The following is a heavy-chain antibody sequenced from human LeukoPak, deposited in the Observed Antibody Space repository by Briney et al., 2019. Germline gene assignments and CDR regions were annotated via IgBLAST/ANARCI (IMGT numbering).Heavy chain of an antibody. CDR3: AKGALGYGIDY. CDR2: ISYDGSNK. CDR1: GFTFSIYG. J-gene: IGHJ4*02. Sequence: GGSLRLSCAASGFTFSIYGMHWVRQAPGKGLEWVAVISYDGSNKYYADSVKGRFTISRDHSKNTLYLQMNSLRAEDTAVYYCAKGALGYGIDYWSQGTLVTVSS. D-gene: IGHD3-22*01. V-gene: IGHV3-30*18.